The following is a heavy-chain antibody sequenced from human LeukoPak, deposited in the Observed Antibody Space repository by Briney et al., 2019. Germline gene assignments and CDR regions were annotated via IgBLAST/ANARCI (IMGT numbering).Heavy chain of an antibody. CDR2: ISYDGSNK. V-gene: IGHV3-30-3*01. Sequence: GGSLRLSCAASGFTFSSYAMHWVRQAPGKGLEWVAVISYDGSNKYYADSVKGRFTISRDNSKNTLYLQMNSLRAEDTAVYYCAREVLEGYSYDASFDYWGQGTLVTVSS. J-gene: IGHJ4*02. CDR1: GFTFSSYA. D-gene: IGHD5-18*01. CDR3: AREVLEGYSYDASFDY.